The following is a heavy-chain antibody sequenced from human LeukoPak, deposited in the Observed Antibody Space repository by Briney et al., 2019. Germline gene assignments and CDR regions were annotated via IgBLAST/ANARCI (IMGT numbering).Heavy chain of an antibody. D-gene: IGHD3-10*01. J-gene: IGHJ4*02. CDR3: ARSVTMVRGDRRYFDY. V-gene: IGHV3-64*01. Sequence: GGSLRLSCAASGFTFSSYAMPWVRQAPGKGLEYVSAISSNGGSTYYANSVKGRFTISRDNSKNTLYLQMGSLRAEDMAVYYCARSVTMVRGDRRYFDYWGQGTLVTVSS. CDR2: ISSNGGST. CDR1: GFTFSSYA.